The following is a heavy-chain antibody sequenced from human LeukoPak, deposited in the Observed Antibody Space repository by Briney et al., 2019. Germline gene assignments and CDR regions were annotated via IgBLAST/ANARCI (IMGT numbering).Heavy chain of an antibody. V-gene: IGHV4-59*01. Sequence: SETLSLTCTVSVGSISSYYWSWIRQPPGKGLEWIGYIYYSGSTNYNPSLKSRVTISVDTSKNQFSLKLSSVTAADTAVYYCARVGDLLTGYPNPRRYYYYGMDVWGQGTTVTVSS. CDR1: VGSISSYY. CDR3: ARVGDLLTGYPNPRRYYYYGMDV. CDR2: IYYSGST. J-gene: IGHJ6*02. D-gene: IGHD3-9*01.